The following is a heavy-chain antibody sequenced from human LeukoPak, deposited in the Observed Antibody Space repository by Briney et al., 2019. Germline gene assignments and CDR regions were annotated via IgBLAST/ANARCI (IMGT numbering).Heavy chain of an antibody. CDR1: GDSVSSNIAA. CDR2: TYYRSKWYT. D-gene: IGHD3-22*01. CDR3: AKSDYSYDSFFDY. V-gene: IGHV6-1*01. J-gene: IGHJ4*02. Sequence: TSQTLSLTCAISGDSVSSNIAAWNWIRQSPSRGLEWLGRTYYRSKWYTDYAVSVKSRITINPDTSKNQFSLHLNSVTTEDTAVYFCAKSDYSYDSFFDYWGQGTLVTVSS.